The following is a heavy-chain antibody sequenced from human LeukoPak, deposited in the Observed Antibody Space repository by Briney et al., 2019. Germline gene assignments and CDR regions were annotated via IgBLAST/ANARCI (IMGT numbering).Heavy chain of an antibody. J-gene: IGHJ4*02. CDR2: ISGSGGGT. Sequence: PGGSLRLSCAASGFTFSNYAMSWVRQAPGKGLEWVSAISGSGGGTYYADSVKGRFTISRDNSKNTLYLQMNSLRAEDTAVYYCAKEGYCSGGSCYAYFDYWGQGTLVTVSS. CDR1: GFTFSNYA. CDR3: AKEGYCSGGSCYAYFDY. D-gene: IGHD2-15*01. V-gene: IGHV3-23*01.